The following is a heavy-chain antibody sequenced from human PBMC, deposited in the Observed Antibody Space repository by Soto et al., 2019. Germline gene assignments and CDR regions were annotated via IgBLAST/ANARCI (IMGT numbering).Heavy chain of an antibody. CDR2: ISGGGGNS. CDR1: SFNFGDYT. V-gene: IGHV3-23*01. CDR3: AKETFGVGWTLDF. D-gene: IGHD6-19*01. Sequence: QLLESGGGLVQPGGSRRLSCAASSFNFGDYTMTWVRQTPGKGLVWISTISGGGGNSYYADVVKGRFTITRDNSKNTLYLQMNSLKGEDSPLYYCAKETFGVGWTLDFWGQGTLVTVSS. J-gene: IGHJ4*02.